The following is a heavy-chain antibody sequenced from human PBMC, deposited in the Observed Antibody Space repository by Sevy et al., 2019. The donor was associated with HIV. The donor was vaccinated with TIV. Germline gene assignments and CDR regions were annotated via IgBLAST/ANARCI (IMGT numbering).Heavy chain of an antibody. D-gene: IGHD5-12*01. V-gene: IGHV3-53*01. Sequence: GESLKISCAASGFTVSSNYMSWVRQAPGKGLEWVSVIYSGGSTYYADSVKGRFTISRDNSKNTLYLQMNSLRAEDTAMYYCARAPGGYNYGAFDIWGQGTMVTVSS. J-gene: IGHJ3*02. CDR2: IYSGGST. CDR3: ARAPGGYNYGAFDI. CDR1: GFTVSSNY.